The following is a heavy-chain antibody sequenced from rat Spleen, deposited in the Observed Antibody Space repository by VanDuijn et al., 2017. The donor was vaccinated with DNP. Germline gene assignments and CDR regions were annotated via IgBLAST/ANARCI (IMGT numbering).Heavy chain of an antibody. CDR1: GYSITNNY. D-gene: IGHD1-8*01. CDR2: INYSGST. Sequence: EVQLQESGSGLVKPSQSLSLTCSVTGYSITNNYWGWIRKFPGNKMEWIGHINYSGSTNYNPSLKSRISITRDTSKNQFFLQLNSVTTEDTATYYCARGVYGSYDYWYFDFWGPGTMVTVSS. J-gene: IGHJ1*01. V-gene: IGHV3-1*01. CDR3: ARGVYGSYDYWYFDF.